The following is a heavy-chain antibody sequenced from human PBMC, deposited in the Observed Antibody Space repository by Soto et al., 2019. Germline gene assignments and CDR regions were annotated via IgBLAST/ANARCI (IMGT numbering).Heavy chain of an antibody. J-gene: IGHJ4*02. V-gene: IGHV3-30*18. CDR2: ISYDGSNK. CDR3: ANPFYDYGDYFFL. Sequence: GGSLRLSCASSGFTFSSYGMHWVRQAPGKGLEWVAVISYDGSNKYYADSVKGRFTISRDNSKNTLYLQMNSLRAEDTAVYYCANPFYDYGDYFFLWGQGTLVTVSS. CDR1: GFTFSSYG. D-gene: IGHD4-17*01.